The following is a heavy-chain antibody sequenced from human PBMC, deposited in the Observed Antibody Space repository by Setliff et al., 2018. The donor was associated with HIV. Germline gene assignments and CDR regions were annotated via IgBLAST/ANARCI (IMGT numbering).Heavy chain of an antibody. J-gene: IGHJ4*02. Sequence: TLSLTCTVSGGSISITSYYWGWIRQPPGKGLEWIGSIHYSGNTYYSPSLKSRVTISEDTSKNQFSLKLSSVTAADTAVYYCARVGGFFGEARPPPDYWGQGALVTV. CDR1: GGSISITSYY. D-gene: IGHD3-10*01. V-gene: IGHV4-39*01. CDR2: IHYSGNT. CDR3: ARVGGFFGEARPPPDY.